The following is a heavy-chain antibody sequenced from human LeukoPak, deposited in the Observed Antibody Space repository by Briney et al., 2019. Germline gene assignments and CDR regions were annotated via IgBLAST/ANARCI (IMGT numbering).Heavy chain of an antibody. D-gene: IGHD1-14*01. CDR3: ARDLFRITSL. CDR2: IFYNGDT. V-gene: IGHV4-30-4*08. J-gene: IGHJ4*02. CDR1: GVSISSGDYY. Sequence: SETLSLTCTVSGVSISSGDYYWSWIRQTPGKCLESLGYIFYNGDTYSNPSLKSPVTISRDTSDNHFSLKLSSVKAADTAVYYCARDLFRITSLWGQGTLVTVSS.